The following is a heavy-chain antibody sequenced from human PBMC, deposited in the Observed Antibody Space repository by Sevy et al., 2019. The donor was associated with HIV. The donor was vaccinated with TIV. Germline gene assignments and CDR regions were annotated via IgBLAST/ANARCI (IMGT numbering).Heavy chain of an antibody. V-gene: IGHV3-9*01. D-gene: IGHD3-22*01. CDR2: ISWNSGSI. Sequence: GGSLRLSCAASGFTFDDYAMHWVRQAPGKGLEWVSGISWNSGSIGYADSVNGRFTISRDNAKNSLYLQMNSLRAEDTALYYCANSLDYDSSGTFDYWGQGTLVTVSS. CDR1: GFTFDDYA. CDR3: ANSLDYDSSGTFDY. J-gene: IGHJ4*02.